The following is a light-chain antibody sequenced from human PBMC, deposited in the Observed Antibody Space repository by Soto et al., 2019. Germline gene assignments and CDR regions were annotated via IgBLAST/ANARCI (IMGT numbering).Light chain of an antibody. CDR2: GAS. CDR3: QQRSDWPIT. J-gene: IGKJ5*01. CDR1: QSVNSD. Sequence: EIVLTQSPASLSLSPGERATLSCRASQSVNSDLVWYQQKPGQAPRLPIYGASTRATGIPARFSGSGSGTDFTLAINSLEPEDFAVYYCQQRSDWPITFGQGTRLEIK. V-gene: IGKV3-11*01.